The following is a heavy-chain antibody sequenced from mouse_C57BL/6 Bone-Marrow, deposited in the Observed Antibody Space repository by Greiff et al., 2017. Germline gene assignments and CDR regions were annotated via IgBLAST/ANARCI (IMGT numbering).Heavy chain of an antibody. CDR1: GYTFTSYW. D-gene: IGHD2-14*01. V-gene: IGHV1-50*01. CDR2: IDPSDSHT. CDR3: EREDYRGY. J-gene: IGHJ2*01. Sequence: QVQLQQPGAELVKPGASVKLSCKASGYTFTSYWMQWVKQRPGQGLEWIGEIDPSDSHTNYNQKFKGKATLTVDTASSTAYMQLSSLTSEDSAVYYCEREDYRGYWGQGTTLTVSS.